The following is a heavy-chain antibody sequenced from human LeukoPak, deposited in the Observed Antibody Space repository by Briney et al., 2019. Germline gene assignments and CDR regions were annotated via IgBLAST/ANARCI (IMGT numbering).Heavy chain of an antibody. CDR1: GFTFSSYT. V-gene: IGHV3-21*01. Sequence: PGGSLRLSCAASGFTFSSYTMNWVRQAPGKGLEWVSSISSSSSYIYYANSVKGRLTISRDNAKNSLYLQMNSLRAEVTAVYYCARDPTPRYCSGGSCYTHYGMDVWGQGTTVTVSS. J-gene: IGHJ6*02. CDR2: ISSSSSYI. D-gene: IGHD2-15*01. CDR3: ARDPTPRYCSGGSCYTHYGMDV.